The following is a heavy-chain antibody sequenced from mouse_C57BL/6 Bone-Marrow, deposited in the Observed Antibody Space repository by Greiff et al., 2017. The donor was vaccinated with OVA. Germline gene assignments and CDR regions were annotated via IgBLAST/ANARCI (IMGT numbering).Heavy chain of an antibody. J-gene: IGHJ2*01. CDR2: ISGGGGNT. CDR3: ARHGGITTVDY. CDR1: GFTFSSYT. D-gene: IGHD1-1*01. Sequence: EVKVEESGGGLVKPGGSLKLSCAASGFTFSSYTMSWVRQTPEKRLEWVATISGGGGNTYYPDSVKGRFTISRDNAKNTLYLQMSSLRSEDTALYYCARHGGITTVDYWGQGTTLTVSS. V-gene: IGHV5-9*01.